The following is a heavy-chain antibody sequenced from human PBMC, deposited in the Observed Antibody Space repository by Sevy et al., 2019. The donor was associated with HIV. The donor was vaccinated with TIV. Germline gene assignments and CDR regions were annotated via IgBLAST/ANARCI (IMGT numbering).Heavy chain of an antibody. Sequence: GGSLRLSCAASGFTFDDYAMHWVRQAPGKGLEWVSGISWNSGSIGYADSVEGRFTISRDNAKNSLYLQMNSLRAEDTALYYCAKRGYCSGGSCYRAFDIWGQGTMVTVSS. CDR2: ISWNSGSI. D-gene: IGHD2-15*01. CDR3: AKRGYCSGGSCYRAFDI. J-gene: IGHJ3*02. CDR1: GFTFDDYA. V-gene: IGHV3-9*01.